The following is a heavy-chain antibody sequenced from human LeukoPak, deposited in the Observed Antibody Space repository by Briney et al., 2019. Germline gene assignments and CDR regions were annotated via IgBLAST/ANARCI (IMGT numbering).Heavy chain of an antibody. CDR2: IIPIFGTA. D-gene: IGHD3-22*01. V-gene: IGHV1-69*06. CDR1: GGTFSSYA. CDR3: ARDPRGLYYFDY. J-gene: IGHJ4*02. Sequence: GASVKVSCKASGGTFSSYAISWVRQAPGQGLEWMGGIIPIFGTANYAQKFQSRVTITADKSTSTAYMELSSLRSEDTAVYYCARDPRGLYYFDYWGQGTLVTVSS.